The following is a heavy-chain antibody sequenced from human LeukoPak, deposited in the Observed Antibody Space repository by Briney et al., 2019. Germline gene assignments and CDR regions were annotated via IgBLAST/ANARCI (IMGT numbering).Heavy chain of an antibody. CDR1: GGSISSYY. V-gene: IGHV4-59*01. CDR2: IYYSGST. CDR3: ARAGYYDSSGYWIFDY. J-gene: IGHJ4*02. D-gene: IGHD3-22*01. Sequence: SETLSLTCTVSGGSISSYYWSWIRQPPGKGLEWIGYIYYSGSTNYNPSLKSRVTISVDTSKNQFSLKLSSVTAADTAVYYCARAGYYDSSGYWIFDYWGQGTLVTVSS.